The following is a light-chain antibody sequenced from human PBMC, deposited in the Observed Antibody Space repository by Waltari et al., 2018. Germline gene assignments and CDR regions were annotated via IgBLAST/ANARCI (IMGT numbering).Light chain of an antibody. CDR2: DLS. J-gene: IGLJ1*01. CDR3: TSFSSDSTPLV. V-gene: IGLV2-14*03. CDR1: SSDIGIYNY. Sequence: QSALTQPASVSGSLGQSITMSCTGTSSDIGIYNYVSWYQQHPGKAPKLLIYDLSNRPSGFSNRFSGSKAGNTASLTISGLQSEDEADYYCTSFSSDSTPLVFGTGTRVTV.